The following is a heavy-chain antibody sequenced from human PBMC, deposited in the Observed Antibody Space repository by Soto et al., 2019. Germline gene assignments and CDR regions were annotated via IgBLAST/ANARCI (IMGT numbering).Heavy chain of an antibody. D-gene: IGHD6-19*01. V-gene: IGHV4-59*08. CDR2: IYYSGTI. Sequence: PSETLSLTCTVSGGSISSYYWSWIRQPPGKGLEWIGYIYYSGTINYNPSLKSRVSIPVDTSKNQFSLKLSSVTAADTAVYYCARLYRYSSGWSPYDYWGQGTLVTVSS. J-gene: IGHJ4*02. CDR1: GGSISSYY. CDR3: ARLYRYSSGWSPYDY.